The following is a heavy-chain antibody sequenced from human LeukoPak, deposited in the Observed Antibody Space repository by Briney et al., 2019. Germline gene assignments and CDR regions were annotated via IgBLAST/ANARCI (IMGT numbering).Heavy chain of an antibody. V-gene: IGHV4-39*01. Sequence: SSYXWGWIRQPXGKGLEWIGSIYYSGSTYYNPSLKSRVTISVDTSKNQFSLKLSSVTAADTAVYYCANDYGGNSGSGAFDIWGQGTMVTVSS. CDR3: ANDYGGNSGSGAFDI. CDR1: SSYX. CDR2: IYYSGST. D-gene: IGHD4-23*01. J-gene: IGHJ3*02.